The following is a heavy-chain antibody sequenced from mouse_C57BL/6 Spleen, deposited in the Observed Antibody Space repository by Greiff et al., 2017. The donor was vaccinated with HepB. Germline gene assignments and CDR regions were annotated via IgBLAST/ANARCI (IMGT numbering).Heavy chain of an antibody. CDR1: GYSITSGYY. CDR3: ATPDWYFDV. J-gene: IGHJ1*03. CDR2: ISYDGSN. Sequence: VQLKESGPGLVKPSQSLSLTCSVTGYSITSGYYWNWIRQFPENKLEWMGYISYDGSNNYNPSLKNRISITRDTSKNQFFLKLNSVTTEDTATYYCATPDWYFDVWGTGTTVTVSS. V-gene: IGHV3-6*01.